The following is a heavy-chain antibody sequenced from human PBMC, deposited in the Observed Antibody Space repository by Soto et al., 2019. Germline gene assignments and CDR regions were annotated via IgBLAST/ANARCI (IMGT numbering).Heavy chain of an antibody. CDR1: GGSISSYY. V-gene: IGHV4-59*01. J-gene: IGHJ3*02. CDR3: ARSITMIVVVIPDAFDI. D-gene: IGHD3-22*01. CDR2: IYYSGST. Sequence: PSETLSLTCTGSGGSISSYYWSWIRQPPGKGLEWIGYIYYSGSTNYNPSLKSRVTISVDTSKNQFSLKLSSVTAADTAVYYCARSITMIVVVIPDAFDIWGQGTMVTVS.